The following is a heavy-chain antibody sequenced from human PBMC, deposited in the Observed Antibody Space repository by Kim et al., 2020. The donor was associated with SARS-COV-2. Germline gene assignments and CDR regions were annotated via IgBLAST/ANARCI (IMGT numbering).Heavy chain of an antibody. D-gene: IGHD5-12*01. V-gene: IGHV4-59*13. CDR2: IYYIGST. Sequence: SETLSLTCTVSGGSISSYYWSWIRQPPGKGLEWIGYIYYIGSTNYNPSLKSRVTISVDTSKNQFSLKLSSVTAADTAVYYCARGWGMATIYDYWGQGTLVTVSS. CDR1: GGSISSYY. J-gene: IGHJ4*02. CDR3: ARGWGMATIYDY.